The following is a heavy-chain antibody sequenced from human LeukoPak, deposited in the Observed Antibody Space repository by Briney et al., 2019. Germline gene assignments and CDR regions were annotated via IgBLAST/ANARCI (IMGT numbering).Heavy chain of an antibody. V-gene: IGHV3-64*01. CDR3: ARDFGGNSCLDY. Sequence: GGSLRLSCAASGFTFSSYAMHWVRQAPGKGLEYVSAISSNGGSTYYANSVKGRFTISRDNSKNTLYLQMGSLRAEDMAVYYCARDFGGNSCLDYWGQGTLVTVSS. CDR2: ISSNGGST. CDR1: GFTFSSYA. D-gene: IGHD4-23*01. J-gene: IGHJ4*02.